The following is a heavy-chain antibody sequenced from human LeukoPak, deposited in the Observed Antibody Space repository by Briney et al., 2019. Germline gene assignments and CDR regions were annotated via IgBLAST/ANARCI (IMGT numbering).Heavy chain of an antibody. CDR1: GGSISSSNW. V-gene: IGHV4-4*02. CDR3: AREPNLTGYYYYFDY. Sequence: SGTLSLTCAVSGGSISSSNWWSWVRQPPGKGLEWIGEIYHSGSTNYNPSLNSRVTISVDKSKNQFSLKLSSVTAADTAVYYCAREPNLTGYYYYFDYWGQGTLVTVSS. D-gene: IGHD3-9*01. J-gene: IGHJ4*02. CDR2: IYHSGST.